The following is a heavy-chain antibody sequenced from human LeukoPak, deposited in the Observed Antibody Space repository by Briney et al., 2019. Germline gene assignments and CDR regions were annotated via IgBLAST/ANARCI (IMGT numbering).Heavy chain of an antibody. Sequence: PGGSLRLSCAASGFIFSSYAVSWVRQAPGKGLEWVSGISGSGGSTYYADSVKGRFTISRDNSKNTLYLQMNSLRVEDTAVFYCAKVRDGRSTGGTYYYYMDVWGEGTTVTVSS. V-gene: IGHV3-23*01. CDR2: ISGSGGST. D-gene: IGHD1-26*01. CDR3: AKVRDGRSTGGTYYYYMDV. J-gene: IGHJ6*03. CDR1: GFIFSSYA.